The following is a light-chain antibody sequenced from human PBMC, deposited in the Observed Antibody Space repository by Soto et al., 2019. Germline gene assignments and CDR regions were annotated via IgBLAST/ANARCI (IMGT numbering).Light chain of an antibody. V-gene: IGKV3-20*01. J-gene: IGKJ2*01. Sequence: EIVLTQSPGTLSLSPGERATLSCRASQSVRSNYLAWYQQKPGQAPRLLIYGASSRATGIPDRFSGTGSGTDFTLTISRLEPEDFAVYYCQQYGGSPYTFGQGTKLEIK. CDR3: QQYGGSPYT. CDR2: GAS. CDR1: QSVRSNY.